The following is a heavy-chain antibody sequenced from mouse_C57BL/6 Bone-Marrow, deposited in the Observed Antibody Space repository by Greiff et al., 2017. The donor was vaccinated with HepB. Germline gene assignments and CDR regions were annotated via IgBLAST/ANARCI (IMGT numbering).Heavy chain of an antibody. D-gene: IGHD1-1*01. CDR3: ARRGYGSSYDAMDY. Sequence: VQLQQSGAELVKPGASVKLSCKASGYTFTSYWMHWVKQRPVRGLEWIGRIDPNSGGTKYNVKFKSKATLTVDKPSSTAYMQLSSLTSEDSAVFYCARRGYGSSYDAMDYWGQGTSVTVAS. CDR2: IDPNSGGT. V-gene: IGHV1-72*01. CDR1: GYTFTSYW. J-gene: IGHJ4*01.